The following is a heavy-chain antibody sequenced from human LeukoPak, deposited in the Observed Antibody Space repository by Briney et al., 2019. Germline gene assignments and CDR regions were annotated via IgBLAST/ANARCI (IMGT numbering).Heavy chain of an antibody. J-gene: IGHJ4*02. D-gene: IGHD5-18*01. CDR2: INHSGST. V-gene: IGHV4-39*07. CDR1: GGSISSGSYY. Sequence: SETLSLTCTVSGGSISSGSYYWSWIRQPPGKGLEWIGEINHSGSTNYNPSLKSRVTISVDTSKNQFSLKLSSVTAADTAVYYCARLGEYSYKDWGQGTLVTVSS. CDR3: ARLGEYSYKD.